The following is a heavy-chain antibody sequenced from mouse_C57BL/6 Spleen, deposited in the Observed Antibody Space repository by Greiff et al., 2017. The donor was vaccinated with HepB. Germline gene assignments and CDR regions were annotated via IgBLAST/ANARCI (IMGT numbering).Heavy chain of an antibody. Sequence: VQLQQPGTELVKPGASVKLSCKASGYTFTSYWMHWVKQRPGQGLEWIGNINPSNGGTNYNEKFKSKATLTVDKSSSTAYMQLSSLTSEDSAVYYCARWGSYDPYAMDYWGQGTSVTVSS. CDR1: GYTFTSYW. CDR2: INPSNGGT. D-gene: IGHD2-3*01. V-gene: IGHV1-53*01. CDR3: ARWGSYDPYAMDY. J-gene: IGHJ4*01.